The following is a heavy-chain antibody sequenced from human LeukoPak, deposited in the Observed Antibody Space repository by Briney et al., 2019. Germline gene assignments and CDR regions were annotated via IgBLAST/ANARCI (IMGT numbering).Heavy chain of an antibody. CDR2: IIPIFGTA. CDR3: ARGVENYYYGMDV. V-gene: IGHV1-69*13. CDR1: GGTFGSYA. Sequence: ASVKVSCKASGGTFGSYAISWVRQAPGQGLEWMGGIIPIFGTANYAQKFQGRVTITADEPTSTAYMELSSLRSEDTAVYYCARGVENYYYGMDVWGKGTTVTVSS. J-gene: IGHJ6*04.